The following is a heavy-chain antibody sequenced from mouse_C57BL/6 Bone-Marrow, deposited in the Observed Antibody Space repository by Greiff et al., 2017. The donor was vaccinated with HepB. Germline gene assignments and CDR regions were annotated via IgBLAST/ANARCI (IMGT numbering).Heavy chain of an antibody. Sequence: VQWVESGAELARPGASVKMSCKASGYNFTSYTMHWVKHRPGQGLEWIGYINPSSGSTNYNQRFKDKATLTADKSSSTAYMQLTSLTSEDSAVYYCARTSLYYDYDGGFAYWGRGTLVTVSA. CDR3: ARTSLYYDYDGGFAY. D-gene: IGHD2-4*01. J-gene: IGHJ3*01. CDR1: GYNFTSYT. V-gene: IGHV1-4*01. CDR2: INPSSGST.